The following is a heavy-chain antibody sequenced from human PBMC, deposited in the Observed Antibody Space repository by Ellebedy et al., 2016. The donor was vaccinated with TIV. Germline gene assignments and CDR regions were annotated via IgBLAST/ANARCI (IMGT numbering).Heavy chain of an antibody. V-gene: IGHV3-64*01. CDR3: AREGNSEGSRAAFDI. CDR1: GFTFSSYW. D-gene: IGHD1-26*01. CDR2: ISSNGGST. J-gene: IGHJ3*02. Sequence: GESLKISCAASGFTFSSYWMHWVRQAPGKGLEYVSAISSNGGSTYYANSVKGRFTISRDNSKNTLYLQMGSLRAEDMAVYYCAREGNSEGSRAAFDIWGQGTMVTVSS.